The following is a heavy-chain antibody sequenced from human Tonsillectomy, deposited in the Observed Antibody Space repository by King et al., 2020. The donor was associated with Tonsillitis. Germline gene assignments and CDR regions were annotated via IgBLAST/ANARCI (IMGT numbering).Heavy chain of an antibody. D-gene: IGHD6-6*01. CDR2: INPSSGGT. Sequence: VQLVESGAEVKKPGASVKVSCKASGYTFTGYYMHWVRQAPGQGLEWMVWINPSSGGTNYAQKFQGRVTMTRDTSIRPAYMELTRLRSDDTAVYYCARELREAESSSAGVYYDSMDDWGQGTTVTVSS. CDR3: ARELREAESSSAGVYYDSMDD. J-gene: IGHJ6*02. CDR1: GYTFTGYY. V-gene: IGHV1-2*02.